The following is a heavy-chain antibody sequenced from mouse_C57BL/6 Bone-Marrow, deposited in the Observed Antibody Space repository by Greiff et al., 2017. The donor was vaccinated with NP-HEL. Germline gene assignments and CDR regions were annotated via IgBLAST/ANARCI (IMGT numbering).Heavy chain of an antibody. D-gene: IGHD5-1*01. CDR2: INPGSGGT. V-gene: IGHV1-54*01. CDR3: ARKGEYVLFDY. J-gene: IGHJ2*01. CDR1: GYAFTNYL. Sequence: QVQLQQSGAELVRPGPSVKVSCKASGYAFTNYLIEWVKQRPGQGLEWIGVINPGSGGTNYNEKFKGKATLTADKSASTAYMQLSSLTSEDSAVCCGARKGEYVLFDYWGQGTTLTVSS.